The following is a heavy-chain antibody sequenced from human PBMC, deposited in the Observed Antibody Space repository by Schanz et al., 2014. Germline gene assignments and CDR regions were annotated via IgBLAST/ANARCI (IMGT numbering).Heavy chain of an antibody. CDR1: GDSISSGGYY. CDR2: ISYSGVT. J-gene: IGHJ3*02. Sequence: QVQLQESGPGLVKPSQTLSLTCTVSGDSISSGGYYWSWIRQHPGKGLEWIGYISYSGVTYYNPSLKSRVTRSVDTSKNQMRLNRSSAAAADTAVYYCARDRSLGDLPGDIWGQGTMVTVSS. D-gene: IGHD4-17*01. V-gene: IGHV4-31*03. CDR3: ARDRSLGDLPGDI.